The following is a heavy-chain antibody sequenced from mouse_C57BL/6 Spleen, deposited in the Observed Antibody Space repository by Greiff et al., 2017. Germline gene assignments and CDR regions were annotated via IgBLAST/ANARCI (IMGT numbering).Heavy chain of an antibody. D-gene: IGHD1-1*01. J-gene: IGHJ2*01. V-gene: IGHV1-7*01. CDR2: FNPSSGYT. CDR1: GYTFTSYW. CDR3: ARKRDYDGRFDY. Sequence: VQLQQSGAALAKPGASVKLSCKASGYTFTSYWMHWVKQRPGRGLEWIGNFNPSSGYTKYNQKFKDKATLTADKSSSTAYMQLSRLTYADSAVYYSARKRDYDGRFDYWGQGTTLTVSS.